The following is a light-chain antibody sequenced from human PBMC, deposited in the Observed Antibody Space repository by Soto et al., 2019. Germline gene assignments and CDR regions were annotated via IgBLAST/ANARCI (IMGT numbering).Light chain of an antibody. CDR3: QQYGSSRWT. CDR1: QSVSSTY. V-gene: IGKV3-20*01. CDR2: GAS. J-gene: IGKJ1*01. Sequence: EIVLTQSPDTLSLFPGERASLCCRASQSVSSTYLAWYQQKLGQAPRLLIFGASSRATGIPDRFSGSGSGTDFTLTISRLEPADFAVYYCQQYGSSRWTFGQGTKVEIK.